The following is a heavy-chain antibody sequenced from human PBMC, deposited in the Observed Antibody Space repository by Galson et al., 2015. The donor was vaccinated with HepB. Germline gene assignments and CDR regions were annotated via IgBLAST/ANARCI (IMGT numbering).Heavy chain of an antibody. CDR1: GGTFSSFA. Sequence: SVKVSCKASGGTFSSFAISWVRQAPGQGLEWMGGIMPIFDAANYAQKFQGRITISADKSTGRAYLQLSSLRSEDTAIYYCARYGYYYESSDWTNAFDTWGQGTMVTVSS. V-gene: IGHV1-69*06. D-gene: IGHD3-22*01. CDR2: IMPIFDAA. CDR3: ARYGYYYESSDWTNAFDT. J-gene: IGHJ3*02.